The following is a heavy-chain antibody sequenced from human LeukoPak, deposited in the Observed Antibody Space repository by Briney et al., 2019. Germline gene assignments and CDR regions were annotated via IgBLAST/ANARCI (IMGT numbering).Heavy chain of an antibody. CDR2: ISSSSSYI. Sequence: GGSLRLSCAASGFMFTHHGMHWVRQAPGKGLEWVSSISSSSSYIYYADSVKGRFTISRDNAKNSLYLQMNSLRAEDTAVYYCARDPYSSSWVYWGQGTLVTVSS. D-gene: IGHD6-13*01. CDR1: GFMFTHHG. V-gene: IGHV3-21*01. CDR3: ARDPYSSSWVY. J-gene: IGHJ4*02.